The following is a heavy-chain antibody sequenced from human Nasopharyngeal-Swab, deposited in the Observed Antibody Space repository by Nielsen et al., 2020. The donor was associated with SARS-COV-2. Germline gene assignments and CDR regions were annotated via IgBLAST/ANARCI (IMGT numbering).Heavy chain of an antibody. CDR3: SRGGVADKSEGIDY. D-gene: IGHD2-15*01. V-gene: IGHV1-18*01. CDR1: GYTFTSYG. CDR2: ISAYNGNT. Sequence: ASGEVSCKAYGYTFTSYGISWVRQAPGQGLEWMGWISAYNGNTNYAQRLQGRVTMTTDTSTSTAYMELRSLRSDDTAVYYCSRGGVADKSEGIDYWGQGTLVTVSS. J-gene: IGHJ4*02.